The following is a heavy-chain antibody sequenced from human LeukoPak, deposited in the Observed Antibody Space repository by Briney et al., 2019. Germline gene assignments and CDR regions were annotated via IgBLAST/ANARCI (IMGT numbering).Heavy chain of an antibody. Sequence: ASVKVSCKVSGYTLTELSMHWVRQAPGKGLEWMGGFDPEDGETIYAQKLQGRVTMTTDTSTSTAYMELRSLRSDDTAVYYCARVFHDSSGYYPYYFDYWGQGTLVPVSS. J-gene: IGHJ4*02. CDR1: GYTLTELS. CDR3: ARVFHDSSGYYPYYFDY. D-gene: IGHD3-22*01. CDR2: FDPEDGET. V-gene: IGHV1-24*01.